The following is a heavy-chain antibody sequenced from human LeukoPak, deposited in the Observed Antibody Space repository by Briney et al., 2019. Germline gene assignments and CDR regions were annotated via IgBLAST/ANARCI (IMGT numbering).Heavy chain of an antibody. CDR3: ARPLRPWLPENAFDI. D-gene: IGHD5-12*01. Sequence: ASVNVSCKASGYTFTSHYMHWVRPAPGQGLEWMGIINPSGGSTSYAQKFQGRVTMTRDTSTSTVYMELSSLRSEDTAVYYCARPLRPWLPENAFDIWGQGTMVTVSS. V-gene: IGHV1-46*01. CDR1: GYTFTSHY. CDR2: INPSGGST. J-gene: IGHJ3*02.